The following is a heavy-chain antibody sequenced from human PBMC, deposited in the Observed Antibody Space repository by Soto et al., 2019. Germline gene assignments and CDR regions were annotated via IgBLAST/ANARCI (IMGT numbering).Heavy chain of an antibody. CDR3: VRRSTVSYYAVDV. D-gene: IGHD4-17*01. J-gene: IGHJ6*02. CDR1: GFTFSSYA. V-gene: IGHV3-23*01. Sequence: GGSLRLSCAASGFTFSSYAMSWVRQAPGKRLECVSTISGSGGTTYYADSVKGRFTISRDNSKNTLYLQMNSLRTEDTAVYYCVRRSTVSYYAVDVWGQGTTVTVSS. CDR2: ISGSGGTT.